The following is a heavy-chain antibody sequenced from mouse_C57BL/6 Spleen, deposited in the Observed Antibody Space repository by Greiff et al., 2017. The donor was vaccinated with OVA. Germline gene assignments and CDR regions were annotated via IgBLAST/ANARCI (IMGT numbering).Heavy chain of an antibody. V-gene: IGHV1-50*01. J-gene: IGHJ2*01. D-gene: IGHD2-5*01. CDR1: GYTFTSYW. Sequence: VQLQQPGAELVKPGASVKLSCKASGYTFTSYWMQWVKQRPGQGLEWIGEIDPSDSYTNYNQKFKGKATLTVDTSSSTAYMQLSSLTTEDSAVYYCARGASKGDFDYWGQGTTLTVSS. CDR3: ARGASKGDFDY. CDR2: IDPSDSYT.